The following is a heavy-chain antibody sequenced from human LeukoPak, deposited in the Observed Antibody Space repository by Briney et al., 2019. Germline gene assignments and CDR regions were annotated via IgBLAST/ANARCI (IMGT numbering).Heavy chain of an antibody. V-gene: IGHV4-38-2*02. CDR3: AREIVAYGGNSNWLDP. Sequence: SETLSLTCSVSNYSITSHYWGWIRQPPGKGLEWIANIHHSGSTNDNPSLKSRIIITMDTSKNQFSLKLTSVTAADTAVYYCAREIVAYGGNSNWLDPWGQGTLVTVSS. D-gene: IGHD4-23*01. CDR1: NYSITSHY. CDR2: IHHSGST. J-gene: IGHJ5*02.